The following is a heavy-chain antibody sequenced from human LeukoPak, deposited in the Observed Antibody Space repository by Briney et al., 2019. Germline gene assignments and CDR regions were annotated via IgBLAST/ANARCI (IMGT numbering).Heavy chain of an antibody. CDR1: GGSISSYY. CDR3: ARVYSSGWYGKHYFDY. CDR2: IYYSGST. Sequence: PSETLSLTCTVSGGSISSYYWSWIRQPPGKGLEWIGYIYYSGSTNYNPSLKSRVTISVDTSKNQFSLKLSSVTAADTAVYYCARVYSSGWYGKHYFDYWGQGTLVTVSS. J-gene: IGHJ4*02. V-gene: IGHV4-59*01. D-gene: IGHD6-19*01.